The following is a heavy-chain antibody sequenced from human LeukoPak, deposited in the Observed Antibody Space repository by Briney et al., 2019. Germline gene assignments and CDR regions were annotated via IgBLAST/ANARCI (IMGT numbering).Heavy chain of an antibody. CDR2: IIPILGIA. J-gene: IGHJ3*02. V-gene: IGHV1-69*04. D-gene: IGHD3-22*01. CDR3: ARHYYDSSGYYLTNSDAFDI. CDR1: GGTFSSYA. Sequence: GSSVKVSCKASGGTFSSYAISWVRQAPGQGLEWMGRIIPILGIANYAQKFQGRVTITADKSTSTAYMELSSLRSEDTAVYYCARHYYDSSGYYLTNSDAFDIWGQGTMVTVSS.